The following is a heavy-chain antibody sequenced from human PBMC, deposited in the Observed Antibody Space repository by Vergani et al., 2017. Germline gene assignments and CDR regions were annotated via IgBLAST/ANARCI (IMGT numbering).Heavy chain of an antibody. CDR1: GGSISSYY. J-gene: IGHJ6*02. Sequence: QVQLQESGPGLVKPSETLSLTCTVSGGSISSYYWSWIRQPPGKGLEWIGYIYYSGSTNYNPSLKSRVTISVDTSKNQFSLKLSSVTAADTAVYYCARWGDRYYYYYGMDVWGQGTTVTVSS. CDR2: IYYSGST. D-gene: IGHD3-10*01. V-gene: IGHV4-59*01. CDR3: ARWGDRYYYYYGMDV.